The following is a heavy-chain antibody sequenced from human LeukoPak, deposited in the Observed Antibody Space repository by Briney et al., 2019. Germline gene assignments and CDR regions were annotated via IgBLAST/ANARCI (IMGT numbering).Heavy chain of an antibody. D-gene: IGHD1-26*01. CDR1: GASITSYY. J-gene: IGHJ4*02. CDR3: SRESGPFSPFGY. V-gene: IGHV4-59*12. CDR2: FSYSGSA. Sequence: SETLSLTCTVSGASITSYYWSWNRQPPGKGLEWIGFFSYSGSANYNPSLKSRVTMSLDESKNHLSLNLASVTAADTAVYYCSRESGPFSPFGYWGQGTLVTVTS.